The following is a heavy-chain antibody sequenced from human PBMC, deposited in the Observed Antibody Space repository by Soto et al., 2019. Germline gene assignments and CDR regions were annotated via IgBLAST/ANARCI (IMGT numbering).Heavy chain of an antibody. V-gene: IGHV4-38-2*02. CDR1: GSSITNSFY. CDR3: ARDPANLALAVAYFDS. D-gene: IGHD2-15*01. J-gene: IGHJ4*02. CDR2: ISHTGRT. Sequence: SETLSLTCRVSGSSITNSFYWGWIRQSPEKGLEWIGSISHTGRTSYNPSLKSRVSISVDTSKNQFSLTLRSVTAADTAVYYCARDPANLALAVAYFDSWGQGTLVTVSS.